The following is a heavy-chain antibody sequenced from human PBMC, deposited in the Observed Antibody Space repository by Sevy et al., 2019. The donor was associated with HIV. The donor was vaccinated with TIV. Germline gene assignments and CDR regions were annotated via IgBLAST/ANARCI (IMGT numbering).Heavy chain of an antibody. D-gene: IGHD3-10*01. V-gene: IGHV1-69*06. CDR3: ARERTYYYGSGSYYNGGNWFDP. CDR1: GGTFSSYA. CDR2: IIPIFGTT. J-gene: IGHJ5*02. Sequence: ASVKVSCKASGGTFSSYAISWVRQAPGQGLEWMGGIIPIFGTTNYAQKFQGRVTITADKSTSTAYMELSSLRSEDTAVYYCARERTYYYGSGSYYNGGNWFDPWGQGTLVTVSS.